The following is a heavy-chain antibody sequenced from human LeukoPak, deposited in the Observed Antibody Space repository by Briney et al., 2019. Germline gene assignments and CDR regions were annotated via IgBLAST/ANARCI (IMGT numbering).Heavy chain of an antibody. CDR3: AKANYSGSYYFDS. CDR1: GFYVTSYE. V-gene: IGHV3-23*01. J-gene: IGHJ4*02. D-gene: IGHD1-26*01. Sequence: PGGSLRLSCAASGFYVTSYEMNWVRQAPGKGLEWVSSFSASGGTTYYADSVKGRFTISRDNSKYTLSVQMNSLRAEDTAVYYCAKANYSGSYYFDSWGQGTLVTVSS. CDR2: FSASGGTT.